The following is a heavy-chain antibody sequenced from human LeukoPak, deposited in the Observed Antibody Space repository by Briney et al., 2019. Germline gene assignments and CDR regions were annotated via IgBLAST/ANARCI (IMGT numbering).Heavy chain of an antibody. V-gene: IGHV4-31*03. D-gene: IGHD2-2*02. Sequence: SETLSLTCTVSGGSISSGGYYWSWIRQHPGKGLEWIGYIYYSGSTYYNPSLKSRVTMSVDTSKNQFSLKLSSVTAADTAVYYCARQVVVVVPAAILDYYYYYMDVWGKGTTVTVSS. CDR3: ARQVVVVVPAAILDYYYYYMDV. CDR1: GGSISSGGYY. J-gene: IGHJ6*03. CDR2: IYYSGST.